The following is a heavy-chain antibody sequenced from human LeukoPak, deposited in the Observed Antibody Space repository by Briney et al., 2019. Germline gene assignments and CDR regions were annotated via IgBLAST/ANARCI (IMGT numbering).Heavy chain of an antibody. D-gene: IGHD4-11*01. J-gene: IGHJ3*02. CDR3: AREDFSNYLNNAFDI. CDR2: IIPFSGTT. CDR1: GGTFTTYS. Sequence: SVKVSCKASGGTFTTYSISWVRQAPGQGLEWMGNIIPFSGTTDYAQQFQGRVSITTDESTTTTYLELSSLRSDDTAVYFCAREDFSNYLNNAFDIWGQGTMVTVSS. V-gene: IGHV1-69*05.